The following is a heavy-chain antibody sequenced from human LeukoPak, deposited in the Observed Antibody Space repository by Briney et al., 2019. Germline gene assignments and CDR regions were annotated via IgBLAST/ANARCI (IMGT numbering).Heavy chain of an antibody. CDR3: ARRSPTIVVVVAATEGYFDY. V-gene: IGHV3-23*01. Sequence: GRSLRLSCAASGFTFSSYAMSWVRQAPGKGLERVSAISGSGGSTYYADSVKGRFTISRDNSKNTLYLQMNSLRAEDTAVYYCARRSPTIVVVVAATEGYFDYWGQGTLVTVSS. J-gene: IGHJ4*02. CDR1: GFTFSSYA. D-gene: IGHD2-15*01. CDR2: ISGSGGST.